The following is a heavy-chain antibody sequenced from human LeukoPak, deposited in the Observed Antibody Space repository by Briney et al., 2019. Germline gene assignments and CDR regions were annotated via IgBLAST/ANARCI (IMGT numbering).Heavy chain of an antibody. V-gene: IGHV4-59*01. Sequence: KPSETLSPTCTVSGGSIQCFHWGWIRQPPGKGLEYIGYISYSGTTSYNPSLKSRVTISVDTSKNQFCLKLTSVTAADTAVYYSARDKGLRQAVDICGQRTMSSVSS. CDR1: GGSIQCFH. D-gene: IGHD5/OR15-5a*01. CDR3: ARDKGLRQAVDI. J-gene: IGHJ3*02. CDR2: ISYSGTT.